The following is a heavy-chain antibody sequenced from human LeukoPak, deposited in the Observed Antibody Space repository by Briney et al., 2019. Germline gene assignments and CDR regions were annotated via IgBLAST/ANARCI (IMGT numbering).Heavy chain of an antibody. CDR2: IKQDGSEK. Sequence: GVSLRLSCAASGFIFSSYWMTWVRQAPGKGLEWVANIKQDGSEKYYVDSVKGRFTISRDNAKNSLYLQMNSLRAEDTAVYYCARGGGLDIWGQGTMVTVSS. CDR1: GFIFSSYW. CDR3: ARGGGLDI. J-gene: IGHJ3*02. V-gene: IGHV3-7*05.